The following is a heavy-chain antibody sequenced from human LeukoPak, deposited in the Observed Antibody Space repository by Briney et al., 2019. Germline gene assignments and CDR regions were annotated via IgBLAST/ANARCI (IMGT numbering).Heavy chain of an antibody. J-gene: IGHJ4*02. CDR3: ARDPPYSGYDHFDY. D-gene: IGHD5-12*01. Sequence: GGSLRLSCAASGFTFSSYAMSWVCQAPGKGLEWVSAISGSGGSTYYADSVKGRFTISRDNSENTLYLQMNSLRAEDTAVYYCARDPPYSGYDHFDYWGQGTLVTVSS. V-gene: IGHV3-23*01. CDR2: ISGSGGST. CDR1: GFTFSSYA.